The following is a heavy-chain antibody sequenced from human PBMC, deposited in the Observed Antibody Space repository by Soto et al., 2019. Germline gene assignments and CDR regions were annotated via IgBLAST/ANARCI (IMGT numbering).Heavy chain of an antibody. CDR1: GLTFSSYA. CDR2: ISYDGSNK. CDR3: AREIKVGATSMA. Sequence: PVGYPRISWAASGLTFSSYAMHWVRQAPGKGLEWVAVISYDGSNKYYADSVKGRFTISRDNSKNTLYLQMNSLRAEDTAVYYCAREIKVGATSMAWGQGTLVTVSS. J-gene: IGHJ5*02. D-gene: IGHD1-26*01. V-gene: IGHV3-30-3*01.